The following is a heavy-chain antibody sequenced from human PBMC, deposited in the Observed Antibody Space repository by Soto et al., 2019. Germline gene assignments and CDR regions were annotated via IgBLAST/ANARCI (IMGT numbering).Heavy chain of an antibody. D-gene: IGHD2-21*01. Sequence: QVQLVESGGGVVQPGASLRLSCEVSGLTFNTSGMHWVRQAPGKGLEWLAVISYDGATQYYGDTVKGRFTISRDNSKNTLFLHMGRLRAEDTAMYYCATKARVNNYLYYGMDVWGLGTTVTVSS. CDR3: ATKARVNNYLYYGMDV. CDR2: ISYDGATQ. V-gene: IGHV3-30*03. CDR1: GLTFNTSG. J-gene: IGHJ6*02.